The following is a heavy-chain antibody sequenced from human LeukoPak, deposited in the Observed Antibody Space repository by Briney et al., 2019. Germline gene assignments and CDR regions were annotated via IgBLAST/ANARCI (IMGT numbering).Heavy chain of an antibody. V-gene: IGHV3-23*01. J-gene: IGHJ3*02. CDR2: ISGSGGST. CDR3: AKFVAKPIWFGELSYAFDI. Sequence: PGGSLRLSCAASGFTFSSYAMSWVRQAPGKGLEWVSAISGSGGSTYYADSVKGRLTISRDNSKNTLYLQMNSLRAEDTAVYYCAKFVAKPIWFGELSYAFDIWGQGTMVTVSS. D-gene: IGHD3-10*01. CDR1: GFTFSSYA.